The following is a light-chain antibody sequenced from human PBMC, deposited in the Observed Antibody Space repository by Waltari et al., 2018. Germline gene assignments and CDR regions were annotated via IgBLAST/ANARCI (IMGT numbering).Light chain of an antibody. J-gene: IGKJ2*01. CDR3: QQLNSYPPYT. Sequence: IQLTQSPSFLSASVGDRVTITCRASQGISSYLAWYQHKPGKAPKLLIYAASTLQSGVPSRFSGSGSGTEFTLTISSLQPEDFATYYCQQLNSYPPYTFGQVTKLEIK. CDR1: QGISSY. V-gene: IGKV1-9*01. CDR2: AAS.